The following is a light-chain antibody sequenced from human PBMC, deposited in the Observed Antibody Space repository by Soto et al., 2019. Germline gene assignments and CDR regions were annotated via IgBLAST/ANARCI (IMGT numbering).Light chain of an antibody. J-gene: IGKJ5*01. V-gene: IGKV3-20*01. CDR1: QSVSSR. CDR3: QHYVERSPIT. CDR2: GAS. Sequence: EIVMTQYPDTLSLSPGERATLSCRSSQSVSSRLAWYQQKPGQAPRLLISGASSRATGIPDRFSGSGSGTDFTLTISRLEPEDFALYYCQHYVERSPITFGQGTRLEIK.